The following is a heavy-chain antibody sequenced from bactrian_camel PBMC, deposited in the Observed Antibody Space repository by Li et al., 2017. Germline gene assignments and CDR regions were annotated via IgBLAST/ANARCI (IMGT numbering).Heavy chain of an antibody. V-gene: IGHV3S53*01. CDR1: GNAYC. CDR2: IGSDGKS. CDR3: AAKPRNYGACWYGPSAYNY. J-gene: IGHJ4*01. D-gene: IGHD5*01. Sequence: HVQLVESGGGSVQAGGSLRLSCATSGNAYCMGWFRQAPGKEREGVATIGSDGKSTYAGFVKERFSISRDNAKNTLTLQMNSLKPEDTAMHYCAAKPRNYGACWYGPSAYNYWGQGTQVTVS.